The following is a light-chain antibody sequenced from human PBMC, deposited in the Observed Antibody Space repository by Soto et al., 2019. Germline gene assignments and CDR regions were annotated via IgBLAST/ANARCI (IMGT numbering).Light chain of an antibody. CDR2: RNN. CDR1: SSNIVRNY. CDR3: ATWDDSLSGVV. V-gene: IGLV1-47*01. Sequence: QSVLTQPPSASGTPGQRVTISCSGSSSNIVRNYVYWYQQLPGTAPKVLIYRNNQRPSGVPDRISGSKSGTSASLAISGLRSEDEADYYCATWDDSLSGVVFGGGTQLTV. J-gene: IGLJ7*01.